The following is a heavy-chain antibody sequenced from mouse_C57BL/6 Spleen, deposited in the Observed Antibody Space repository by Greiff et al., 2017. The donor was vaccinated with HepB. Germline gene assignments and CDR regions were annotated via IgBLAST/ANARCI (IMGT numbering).Heavy chain of an antibody. V-gene: IGHV1-52*01. J-gene: IGHJ3*01. CDR1: GYTFTSYW. CDR2: IDPSDSET. Sequence: QVQLQQPGAELVRPGSSVKLSCKASGYTFTSYWMHWVKQRPIQGLEWIGNIDPSDSETHYNQKFKDKATLTVDKSSSTAYIQLSSLTSEDSAVYYCARSAYDCYGGFAYWGKGTLVTVSA. CDR3: ARSAYDCYGGFAY. D-gene: IGHD2-4*01.